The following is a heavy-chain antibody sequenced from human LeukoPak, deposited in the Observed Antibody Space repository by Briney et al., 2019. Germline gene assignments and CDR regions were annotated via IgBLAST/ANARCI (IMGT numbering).Heavy chain of an antibody. CDR1: GFTFSSYA. CDR2: ISGSGGST. Sequence: GGSLGLSCAASGFTFSSYAMSWVRQAPGKGLEWVSAISGSGGSTYYADSVKGRFTISRDNSKNTLYLQMNSLRAEDTAVYYCANNPIVVVPAASADAFDIWGQGTMVTVSS. V-gene: IGHV3-23*01. D-gene: IGHD2-2*01. CDR3: ANNPIVVVPAASADAFDI. J-gene: IGHJ3*02.